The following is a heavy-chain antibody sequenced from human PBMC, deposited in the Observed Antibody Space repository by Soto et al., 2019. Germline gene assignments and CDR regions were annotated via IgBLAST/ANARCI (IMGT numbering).Heavy chain of an antibody. D-gene: IGHD2-8*02. CDR3: ATRAANLLGPTDYYYYGMDV. J-gene: IGHJ6*02. CDR1: GYTFTGYY. V-gene: IGHV1-2*04. CDR2: INPNSGGT. Sequence: ASVKVSCKASGYTFTGYYMHWVRQAPGQGLEWMGWINPNSGGTNYAQKFQGWVTMTRDTSISTAYMELSRLRSDDTAVYYCATRAANLLGPTDYYYYGMDVWGQGTTVTVSS.